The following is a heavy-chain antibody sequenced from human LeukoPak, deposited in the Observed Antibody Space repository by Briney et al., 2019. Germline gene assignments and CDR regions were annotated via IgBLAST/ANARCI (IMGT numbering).Heavy chain of an antibody. CDR3: ARQDCSGGSCYFDY. D-gene: IGHD2-15*01. CDR2: IYPGDSDT. CDR1: GSSFTSYW. V-gene: IGHV5-51*01. Sequence: GESLQISCQGSGSSFTSYWIGWVRQMPGKGLERMGIIYPGDSDTRYSPSFQGQVTISADKSISTAYLQWSRLKASDTAMYYCARQDCSGGSCYFDYWGQGTLVTVSS. J-gene: IGHJ4*02.